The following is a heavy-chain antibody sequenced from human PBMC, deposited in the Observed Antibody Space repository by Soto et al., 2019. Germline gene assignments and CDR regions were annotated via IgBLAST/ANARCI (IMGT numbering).Heavy chain of an antibody. Sequence: PGGSLRLSCAASGFTFSSYAMSWVRQAPGKGLEWVSAISGSGGSTYYADSVKGRFTISRDNSKNTLYLQMNSLRAEDTAVYYCAKVSLYGYCSGGSCPAKTYFDYWGQGTLVTVSS. CDR3: AKVSLYGYCSGGSCPAKTYFDY. CDR1: GFTFSSYA. D-gene: IGHD2-15*01. V-gene: IGHV3-23*01. J-gene: IGHJ4*02. CDR2: ISGSGGST.